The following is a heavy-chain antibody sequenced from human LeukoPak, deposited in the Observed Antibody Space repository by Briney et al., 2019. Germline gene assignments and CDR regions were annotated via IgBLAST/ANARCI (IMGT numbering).Heavy chain of an antibody. CDR2: IYYSGST. J-gene: IGHJ4*02. D-gene: IGHD6-25*01. V-gene: IGHV4-61*01. CDR3: ARVLRAASWRSYDY. Sequence: SETLSLTCTVSGGSVSNSLHYWSWIRQPPGKGLEWIGYIYYSGSTSYNPSLKSRVTISIDTSKSQFSLKLNSVTAADTAVYYCARVLRAASWRSYDYWGQGSLVTVSS. CDR1: GGSVSNSLHY.